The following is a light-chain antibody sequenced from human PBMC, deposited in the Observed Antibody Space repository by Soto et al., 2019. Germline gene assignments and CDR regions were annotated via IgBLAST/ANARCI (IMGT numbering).Light chain of an antibody. CDR3: QQFNSYP. J-gene: IGKJ4*01. V-gene: IGKV1-9*01. CDR2: AAS. Sequence: GDRVTITCRASQGIASYLAWYQQKPGKAPKVLIYAASTLQSGVPSRFSGSGSGTEFTLTISSLQPEDFATYYCQQFNSYPFGGGTKVEIK. CDR1: QGIASY.